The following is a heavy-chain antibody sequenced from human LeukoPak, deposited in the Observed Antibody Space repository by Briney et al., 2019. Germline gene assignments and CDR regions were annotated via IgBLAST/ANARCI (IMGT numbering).Heavy chain of an antibody. D-gene: IGHD1-26*01. CDR2: ISYDGSNI. J-gene: IGHJ6*03. V-gene: IGHV3-30*18. Sequence: PGGSLRLSCTASEFTFSTYGMHWVRQAPGKGLEWVAVISYDGSNIYYADSVKGRFTISRDNSKNTLYLQMNSLRLEDTAVYYCAKHPGDFTGIVDYYHMDVWGKGTTVTVSS. CDR3: AKHPGDFTGIVDYYHMDV. CDR1: EFTFSTYG.